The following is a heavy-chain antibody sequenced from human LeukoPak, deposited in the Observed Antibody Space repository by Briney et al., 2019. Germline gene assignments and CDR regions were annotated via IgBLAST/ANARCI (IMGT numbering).Heavy chain of an antibody. CDR1: GGSISSYY. J-gene: IGHJ4*02. CDR3: AREVTGLIDY. V-gene: IGHV4-59*01. D-gene: IGHD1-20*01. Sequence: SETLSLTCTVSGGSISSYYWSWIRQPPGKGLEWIGYIYYSGSTNYNPSLKSRVTISVDTSKNQFSLKLSSVTAADTAVYYCAREVTGLIDYWGQGTLVTVSS. CDR2: IYYSGST.